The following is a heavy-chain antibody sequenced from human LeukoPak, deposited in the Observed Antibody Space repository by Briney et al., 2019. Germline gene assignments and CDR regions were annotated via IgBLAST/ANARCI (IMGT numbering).Heavy chain of an antibody. CDR2: ISTYNGNT. J-gene: IGHJ4*02. CDR1: GYIFTSYG. CDR3: ARGKPVYFYGPGSYLASPFDS. D-gene: IGHD3-10*01. Sequence: ASVKVSCKASGYIFTSYGISWVRQAPGQGLEWMGWISTYNGNTNYAQMLQGRITMTTDTSTSTAYMELRSLRSDDTAVYYCARGKPVYFYGPGSYLASPFDSWGQGTLVTVSS. V-gene: IGHV1-18*01.